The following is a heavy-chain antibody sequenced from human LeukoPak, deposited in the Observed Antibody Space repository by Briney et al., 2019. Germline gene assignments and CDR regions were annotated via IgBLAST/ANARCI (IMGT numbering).Heavy chain of an antibody. J-gene: IGHJ3*02. CDR1: GFTFSNYA. Sequence: EPGGSLRLSCAASGFTFSNYAMSWVRQAPGKALEWVSGTSGSGSSAYYTDSVKGRFTISRDNSKNTLYLQMNSLRADDTAIYYCAKGWLKSSLDGFDIWGQGTMVTVSS. CDR3: AKGWLKSSLDGFDI. CDR2: TSGSGSSA. D-gene: IGHD1-26*01. V-gene: IGHV3-23*01.